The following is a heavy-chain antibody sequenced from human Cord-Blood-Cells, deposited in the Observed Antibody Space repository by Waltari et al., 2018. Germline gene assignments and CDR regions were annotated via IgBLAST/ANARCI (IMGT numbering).Heavy chain of an antibody. J-gene: IGHJ4*02. CDR1: GGSFSGYY. V-gene: IGHV4-34*01. Sequence: QVQLQQWGAGLLKPSETLSLTCAVYGGSFSGYYWSWIRQPPGKGLEWIGENNHRGSTNYTPSLKSRVTISVDTSKNQFSLKLSSVTAADTAVYYCARVPNPHPHYGGDYWGQGTLVTVSS. D-gene: IGHD4-17*01. CDR2: NNHRGST. CDR3: ARVPNPHPHYGGDY.